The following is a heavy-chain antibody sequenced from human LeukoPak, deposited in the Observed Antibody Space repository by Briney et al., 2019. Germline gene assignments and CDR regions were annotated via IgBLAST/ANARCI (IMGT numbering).Heavy chain of an antibody. D-gene: IGHD6-13*01. J-gene: IGHJ5*02. CDR3: ARGCSAGTPHTWFDP. CDR2: IYYSGST. V-gene: IGHV4-59*01. CDR1: GGSISGYY. Sequence: SETLSLTCTVSGGSISGYYWSWIRQPPGKGLEWIGYIYYSGSTNYNPSLKSRVTISVDTSKNQFSLKLSSVTAADTAVYYCARGCSAGTPHTWFDPWGQGTLVTVSS.